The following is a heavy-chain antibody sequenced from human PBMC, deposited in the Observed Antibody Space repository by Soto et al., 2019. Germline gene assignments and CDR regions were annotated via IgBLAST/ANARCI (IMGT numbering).Heavy chain of an antibody. J-gene: IGHJ6*03. CDR2: ISSSGSTI. V-gene: IGHV3-11*01. CDR1: GFTFSDYY. Sequence: GGSLRLSCAASGFTFSDYYMSWIRQAPGKGLEWVSYISSSGSTIYYADSVKGRFTISRDNAKNSLYLQMNSLRAEDTAVYYCARDVPIVVVPAAMLGYYYYMDVWGKGTTVTVSS. D-gene: IGHD2-2*01. CDR3: ARDVPIVVVPAAMLGYYYYMDV.